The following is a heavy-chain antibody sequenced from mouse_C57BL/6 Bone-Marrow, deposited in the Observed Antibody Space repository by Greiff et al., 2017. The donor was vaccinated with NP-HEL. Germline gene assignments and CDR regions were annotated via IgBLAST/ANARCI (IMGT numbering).Heavy chain of an antibody. J-gene: IGHJ4*01. CDR2: IDPENGDT. CDR1: GFNIKDDY. Sequence: SGAELVRPGASVKLSCTASGFNIKDDYMHWVKQRPEQGLEWIGWIDPENGDTEYASKFQGKATITADTSSNTAYLQLSSLTSEDTAVYYCTTVVAPGAMDYWGQGTSVTVSS. D-gene: IGHD1-1*01. V-gene: IGHV14-4*01. CDR3: TTVVAPGAMDY.